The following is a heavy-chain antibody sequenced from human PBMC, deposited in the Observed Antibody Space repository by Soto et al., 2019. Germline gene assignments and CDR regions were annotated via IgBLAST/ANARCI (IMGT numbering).Heavy chain of an antibody. CDR2: IYPGDSDT. Sequence: PGESLKISCNCSGYSFTIYCIGLVLQMPGKGLDWMWIIYPGDSDTRYSPSFQGQVTISADKSISTAYLQWSSLKASDTAMYYCARRGGGDFWSGYYPYYYYGMDVWGQGTTVTVSS. V-gene: IGHV5-51*01. CDR3: ARRGGGDFWSGYYPYYYYGMDV. D-gene: IGHD3-3*01. J-gene: IGHJ6*02. CDR1: GYSFTIYC.